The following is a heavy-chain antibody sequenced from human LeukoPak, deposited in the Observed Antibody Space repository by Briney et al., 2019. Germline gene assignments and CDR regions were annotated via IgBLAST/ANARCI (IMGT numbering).Heavy chain of an antibody. J-gene: IGHJ6*02. CDR1: GDSMSSYY. CDR3: ARQNSGARLNV. D-gene: IGHD6-25*01. Sequence: SETLSLTCTVSGDSMSSYYWSWIRQPPGKGLEWIGHIYYSGSTDYNPSLKSRLTISVGTSKNQFSLQLSSVTAPDTAVYFCARQNSGARLNVWGQGTTVTVSS. CDR2: IYYSGST. V-gene: IGHV4-59*08.